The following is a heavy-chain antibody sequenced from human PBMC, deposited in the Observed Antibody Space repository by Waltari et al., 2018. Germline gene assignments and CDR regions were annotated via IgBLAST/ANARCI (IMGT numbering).Heavy chain of an antibody. CDR3: AKDHGSGSWYYFDY. CDR1: GFTFSTYA. D-gene: IGHD6-13*01. Sequence: EVELLESGGGLVQPGGSLRLSCAASGFTFSTYAMSWVRQAPGEGLELVSVISSRGDSTYYADSVEGRLTISRDNSKSTLYLQMNSLRAEDTAIYYCAKDHGSGSWYYFDYWGQGTLVTVSS. V-gene: IGHV3-23*01. J-gene: IGHJ4*02. CDR2: ISSRGDST.